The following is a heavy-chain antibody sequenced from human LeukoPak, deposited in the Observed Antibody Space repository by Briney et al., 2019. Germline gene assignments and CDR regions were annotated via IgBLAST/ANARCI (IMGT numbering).Heavy chain of an antibody. J-gene: IGHJ4*02. CDR3: ARDRDGSIFDLQFDS. CDR1: GYTFNHHG. D-gene: IGHD5-24*01. V-gene: IGHV1-18*01. CDR2: ISCYNGDT. Sequence: GASVKVSCKGSGYTFNHHGISWVRQAPGQGLEWMGWISCYNGDTHYAQKFQGRVTMTTDTSTTTAYMEVRSLRSDDTAVYYCARDRDGSIFDLQFDSWGQGTLVTVSS.